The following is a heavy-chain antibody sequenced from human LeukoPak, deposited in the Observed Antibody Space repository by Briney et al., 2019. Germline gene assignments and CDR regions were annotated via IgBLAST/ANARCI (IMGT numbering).Heavy chain of an antibody. CDR1: GGSFSGYY. Sequence: SETLSLTCAVYGGSFSGYYWSWIRQPPGKGLEWIGEINHSGSTNYNPSLKSRVTISVDTSKNQFSLKLSSVTAADTAVYYCARDHYDSSGYYLYAFDIWGQGTMVTVSS. CDR2: INHSGST. V-gene: IGHV4-34*01. D-gene: IGHD3-22*01. J-gene: IGHJ3*02. CDR3: ARDHYDSSGYYLYAFDI.